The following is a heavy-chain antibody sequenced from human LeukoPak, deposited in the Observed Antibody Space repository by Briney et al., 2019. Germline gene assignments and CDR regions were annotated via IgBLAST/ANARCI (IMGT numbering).Heavy chain of an antibody. CDR3: ARDSMITFGGVSYYFDY. J-gene: IGHJ4*02. CDR1: GFTFSSYA. Sequence: GRSLRLSCAASGFTFSSYAMHWVRQAPGKGPEWVAVISYDGSNKYYADSVKGRFTISRDNSKNTLYLQMNSLRAEDTAVYYCARDSMITFGGVSYYFDYWGQGTLVTVSS. V-gene: IGHV3-30-3*01. CDR2: ISYDGSNK. D-gene: IGHD3-16*01.